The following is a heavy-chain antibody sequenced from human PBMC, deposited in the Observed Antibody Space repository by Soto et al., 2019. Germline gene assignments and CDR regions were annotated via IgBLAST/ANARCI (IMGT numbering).Heavy chain of an antibody. D-gene: IGHD5-12*01. J-gene: IGHJ4*02. CDR2: ISSSSSTI. CDR1: GFTISSYS. Sequence: EVQLVESGGGLVQPGGSLRLSCAASGFTISSYSMNWVRQAPGKGLEWVSYISSSSSTIYYADSVKGRLTISRDNAKNSLYLRMNSLRDEDTAVYYCASEGYPFDYWGQGTLVTVSS. V-gene: IGHV3-48*02. CDR3: ASEGYPFDY.